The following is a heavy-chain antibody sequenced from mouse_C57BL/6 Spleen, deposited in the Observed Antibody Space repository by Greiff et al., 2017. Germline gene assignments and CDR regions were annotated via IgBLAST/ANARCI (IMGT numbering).Heavy chain of an antibody. CDR1: GYTFTDHT. J-gene: IGHJ3*01. CDR3: ARDYGSSYGAWFAY. V-gene: IGHV1-78*01. D-gene: IGHD1-1*01. CDR2: IYPRDGST. Sequence: VQLLQSDAELVKPGASVKISCKASGYTFTDHTIHWMKQRPEQGLEWIGYIYPRDGSTKYNEKFKGKATLTAYKSSSTAYMQLNSLTSEDSAVYFCARDYGSSYGAWFAYWGQGTLVTVSA.